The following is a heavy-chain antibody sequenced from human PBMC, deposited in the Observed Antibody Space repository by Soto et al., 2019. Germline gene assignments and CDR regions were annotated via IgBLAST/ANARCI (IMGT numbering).Heavy chain of an antibody. CDR2: IIPILGIA. J-gene: IGHJ5*02. Sequence: SVKVSCKASGGTFSSYTISWVRQAPGQGLEWMGRIIPILGIANYAQKFQGRVTITADKSTSTAYMELSSLRSEDTAVYYCARWIIAADGTGYNWFDPWGQGTLVTVSS. V-gene: IGHV1-69*02. D-gene: IGHD6-13*01. CDR1: GGTFSSYT. CDR3: ARWIIAADGTGYNWFDP.